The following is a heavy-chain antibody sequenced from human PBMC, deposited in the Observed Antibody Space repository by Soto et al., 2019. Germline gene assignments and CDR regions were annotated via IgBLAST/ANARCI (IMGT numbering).Heavy chain of an antibody. D-gene: IGHD1-1*01. V-gene: IGHV1-2*02. CDR3: ARVCAGYRNAAPNFDN. CDR2: INPNRGGT. Sequence: WASVKVSCKASGYTFTGYYMHWVRQAPGQGLAWMGWINPNRGGTNYAHKFQGRVTMTRDTSISTAYMELSRLRSDDTAVYYCARVCAGYRNAAPNFDNSGHATLVTVCS. J-gene: IGHJ4*01. CDR1: GYTFTGYY.